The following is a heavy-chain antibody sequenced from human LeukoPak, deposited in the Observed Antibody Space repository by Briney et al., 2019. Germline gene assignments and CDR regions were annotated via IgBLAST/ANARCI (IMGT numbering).Heavy chain of an antibody. CDR2: ISAYNGNT. Sequence: ASVKVSCKASGYTFTSYGISWVRQAPGQGLEWMGWISAYNGNTNYAQKLQGRVTMTTDTSTSTAYMELRSLRSDDTAVYYCAREPGRGYSYGYIDYWGQRTLVTVSS. J-gene: IGHJ4*02. V-gene: IGHV1-18*01. CDR1: GYTFTSYG. D-gene: IGHD5-18*01. CDR3: AREPGRGYSYGYIDY.